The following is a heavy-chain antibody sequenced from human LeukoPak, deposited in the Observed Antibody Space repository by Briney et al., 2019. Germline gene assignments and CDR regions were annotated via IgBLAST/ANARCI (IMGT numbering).Heavy chain of an antibody. CDR2: IYHSGST. V-gene: IGHV4-4*02. CDR3: ARGRRRGSTSCYLNY. D-gene: IGHD2-2*01. Sequence: SETLSLTCTVSGGSISSSNWWSWVRQPPGKGLEWIGEIYHSGSTNYNPSLKSRVTISVDTSKNQFSLKLSSVTAADTAVYYCARGRRRGSTSCYLNYWGQGTLVTVSS. CDR1: GGSISSSNW. J-gene: IGHJ4*02.